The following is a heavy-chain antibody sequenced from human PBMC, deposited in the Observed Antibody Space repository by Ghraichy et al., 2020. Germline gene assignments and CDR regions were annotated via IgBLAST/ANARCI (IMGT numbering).Heavy chain of an antibody. Sequence: GGSLRLSCAASGFTFSSYSMNWVRQAPGKGLEWVSYISSSSSTIYYADSVKGRLTISRDKAKNSLYLQMNSLRDEDTAVYYCARDSGYCSGGSCTPWYNGMDVWGQGTTVTVSS. CDR1: GFTFSSYS. J-gene: IGHJ6*02. CDR2: ISSSSSTI. V-gene: IGHV3-48*02. D-gene: IGHD2-15*01. CDR3: ARDSGYCSGGSCTPWYNGMDV.